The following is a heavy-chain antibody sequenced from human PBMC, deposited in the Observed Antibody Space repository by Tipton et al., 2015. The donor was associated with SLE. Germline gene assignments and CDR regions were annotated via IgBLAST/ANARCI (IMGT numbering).Heavy chain of an antibody. J-gene: IGHJ4*02. CDR3: ARREIAAAVYFDY. CDR2: IYYSGST. CDR1: GGSISSSSYY. D-gene: IGHD6-13*01. V-gene: IGHV4-39*01. Sequence: LRLSCTVSGGSISSSSYYWGWSRQPPGKGLEWIGSIYYSGSTYYNPSLKSRVTISVDTSKNQFSLKLSSVTAADTAVYYCARREIAAAVYFDYWGQGTLVTVSS.